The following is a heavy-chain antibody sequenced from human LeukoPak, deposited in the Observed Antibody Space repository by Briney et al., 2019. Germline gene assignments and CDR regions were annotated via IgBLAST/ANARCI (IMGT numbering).Heavy chain of an antibody. Sequence: SETLSLTCTVSGYSISSGYYWGWIRQPPGKGLEWIGSIYYSGSTYYNPSLKSRVTISVDTSKNQFSLKLSSVTAADTAVYYCARMITMIVVAPGYFDYWGQGTLVTVSS. CDR3: ARMITMIVVAPGYFDY. D-gene: IGHD3-22*01. J-gene: IGHJ4*02. CDR2: IYYSGST. CDR1: GYSISSGYY. V-gene: IGHV4-38-2*02.